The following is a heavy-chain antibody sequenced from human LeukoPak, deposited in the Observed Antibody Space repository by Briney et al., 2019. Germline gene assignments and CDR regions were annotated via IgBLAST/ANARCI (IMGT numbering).Heavy chain of an antibody. Sequence: ASVKVSCKASGYTFTGYYMHWVRQAPGQGLEWMGWINPNSGGTNYAQKFQGRVTMTRDTSISTAYVELSRLRSDDTAVYYCARDRYCSGGSCPFGWFDPWGQGTLVTVSS. J-gene: IGHJ5*02. V-gene: IGHV1-2*02. CDR3: ARDRYCSGGSCPFGWFDP. CDR2: INPNSGGT. CDR1: GYTFTGYY. D-gene: IGHD2-15*01.